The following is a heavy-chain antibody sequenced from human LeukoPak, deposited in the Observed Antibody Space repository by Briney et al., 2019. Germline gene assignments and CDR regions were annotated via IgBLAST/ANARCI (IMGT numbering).Heavy chain of an antibody. CDR1: GYCFSSGYY. Sequence: WETLSLTCAVSGYCFSSGYYWCWIRQHPGKGLEWTRGIDDSSNTYINNSLKSRFTISADKSKNQFSLKLSSVTAADTAVYYCARGGSRVGDPYNWFDPWGQGTLVPVSS. V-gene: IGHV4-38-2*01. CDR3: ARGGSRVGDPYNWFDP. J-gene: IGHJ5*02. CDR2: IDDSSNT. D-gene: IGHD1-26*01.